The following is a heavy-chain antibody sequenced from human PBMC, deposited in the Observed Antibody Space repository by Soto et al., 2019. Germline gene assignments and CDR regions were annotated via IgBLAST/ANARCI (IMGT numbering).Heavy chain of an antibody. J-gene: IGHJ4*02. Sequence: GGSLRLSCAASGFDFSSYAMSWVRQAPGKGLEWVSAISGSGGSTYYADSVKGRFTISRDNSKNTLYLQMNSLRAEDTAVYYCAKDTSNEGYSDYWRQGPLVTASS. V-gene: IGHV3-23*01. CDR3: AKDTSNEGYSDY. CDR2: ISGSGGST. D-gene: IGHD1-1*01. CDR1: GFDFSSYA.